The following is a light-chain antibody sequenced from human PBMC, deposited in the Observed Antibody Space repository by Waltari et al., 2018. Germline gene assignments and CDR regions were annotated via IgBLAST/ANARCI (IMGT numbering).Light chain of an antibody. CDR2: AVN. V-gene: IGLV2-23*02. J-gene: IGLJ1*01. CDR1: SSDVGSYNL. Sequence: QSALTQPASVSGSPGQSITVSCTGTSSDVGSYNLVSWFQQYPDTAPKLIIFAVNKRPSGVSNRFSGSKSGNTASLTIAGLQAGDEADYYCCSYAGSGIYVFGTGAKVTVL. CDR3: CSYAGSGIYV.